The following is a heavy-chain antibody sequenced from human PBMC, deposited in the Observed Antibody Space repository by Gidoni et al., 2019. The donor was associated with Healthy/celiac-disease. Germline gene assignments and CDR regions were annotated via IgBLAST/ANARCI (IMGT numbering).Heavy chain of an antibody. CDR3: ARAVGSSWSPFGY. Sequence: EVQLVESGGGPVKPVGSLRLYCAASGFTFRSYSLNWVRQGQGKGLEWVSSISSSSSYINYADSVKGRFTISRDNDKNSLYLQMNSLRAEDTAVYYCARAVGSSWSPFGYWGQGTLVTVSS. CDR2: ISSSSSYI. D-gene: IGHD6-13*01. J-gene: IGHJ4*02. CDR1: GFTFRSYS. V-gene: IGHV3-21*01.